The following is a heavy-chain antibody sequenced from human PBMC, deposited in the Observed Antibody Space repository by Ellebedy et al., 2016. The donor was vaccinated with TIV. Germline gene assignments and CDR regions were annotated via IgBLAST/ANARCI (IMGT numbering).Heavy chain of an antibody. J-gene: IGHJ6*02. V-gene: IGHV4-4*02. CDR2: IFHSGST. CDR1: DGSISSTDW. D-gene: IGHD3-10*01. Sequence: MPSETLSLTCAVSDGSISSTDWWSWWSWVRQSPGKGLEWIGEIFHSGSTNYNPSLKSRVTMSVGKSKNQFSLNLSSVTAADTAVYYCARNWGGSGSFPYAMDVWGQGTTVTVSS. CDR3: ARNWGGSGSFPYAMDV.